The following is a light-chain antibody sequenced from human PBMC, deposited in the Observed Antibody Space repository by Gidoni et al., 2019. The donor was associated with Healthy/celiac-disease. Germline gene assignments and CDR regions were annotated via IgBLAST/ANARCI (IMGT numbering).Light chain of an antibody. J-gene: IGKJ5*01. CDR1: QSVSSY. V-gene: IGKV3-11*01. CDR2: DAS. Sequence: EIVLTQSPATLSLSPGERATLSCRASQSVSSYLACYQQKPGQAPRLLIYDASNRATGIPARFSGSGSGTDFTLTISSLEPEVFAVYYCQQRSNWPHTFGQGTRLEIK. CDR3: QQRSNWPHT.